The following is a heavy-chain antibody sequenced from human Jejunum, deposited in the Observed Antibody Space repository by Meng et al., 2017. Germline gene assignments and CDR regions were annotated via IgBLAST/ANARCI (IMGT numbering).Heavy chain of an antibody. CDR2: IHYSGST. J-gene: IGHJ4*02. CDR1: GGSISSSSYY. D-gene: IGHD3-22*01. V-gene: IGHV4-39*07. CDR3: AREMTSAYFSDS. Sequence: GSLRLSCTVSGGSISSSSYYWGWIRQPPGKGLEWIGSIHYSGSTYYNPSLKSRVTMSIDTSKSQFSLKLSSVTAADTAVYYCAREMTSAYFSDSWGQGTLVTVSS.